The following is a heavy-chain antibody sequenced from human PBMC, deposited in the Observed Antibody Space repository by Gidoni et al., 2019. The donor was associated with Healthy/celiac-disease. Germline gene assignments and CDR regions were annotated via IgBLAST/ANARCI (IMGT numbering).Heavy chain of an antibody. J-gene: IGHJ4*02. Sequence: EVQLLESGGGLVQPGGSLRLTCAASGFTFSSYAMSWVRQAPGKGLEWVSAISGSGGSTYYADSVKGRFTISRDNSKNTLYLQMNSLRAEDTAVYYCASRAVRDGYTGSDYWGQGTLVTVSS. D-gene: IGHD5-12*01. CDR2: ISGSGGST. CDR3: ASRAVRDGYTGSDY. V-gene: IGHV3-23*01. CDR1: GFTFSSYA.